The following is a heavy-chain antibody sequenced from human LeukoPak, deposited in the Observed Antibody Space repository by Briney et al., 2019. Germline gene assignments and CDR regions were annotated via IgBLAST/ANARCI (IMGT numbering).Heavy chain of an antibody. D-gene: IGHD4-17*01. J-gene: IGHJ4*02. V-gene: IGHV3-21*01. CDR1: GFTFSSYS. Sequence: GGSLRLSCVACGFTFSSYSMNWVRQAPGKGLEGVSSISSSSSYIYYADSVKGRFTISRDNAKNSLYLQMNSLRAEDTAVYYCARDEVTSLDYWGQGTLVTVSS. CDR3: ARDEVTSLDY. CDR2: ISSSSSYI.